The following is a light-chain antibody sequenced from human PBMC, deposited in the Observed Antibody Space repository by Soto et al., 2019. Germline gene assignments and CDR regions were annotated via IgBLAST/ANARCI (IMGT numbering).Light chain of an antibody. CDR2: GAS. Sequence: EIVMTQSPATLSLSPGERALLSCRASQNVRAYLAWYQQKPGQAPRLLIYGASTRATAVAPRFSGSGSGTDFTLIISSLQSEDFGIYYCQQYGSYPRTFGQGTKVEIK. CDR3: QQYGSYPRT. CDR1: QNVRAY. J-gene: IGKJ1*01. V-gene: IGKV3-15*01.